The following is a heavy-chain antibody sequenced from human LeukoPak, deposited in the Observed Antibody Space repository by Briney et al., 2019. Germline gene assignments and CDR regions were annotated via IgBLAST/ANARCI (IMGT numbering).Heavy chain of an antibody. CDR1: GGSISSSSYY. V-gene: IGHV4-39*07. Sequence: SETLSLTCTVSGGSISSSSYYWGWIRQPPGKGLEWIGSIYYSGSTYYNPSLKSRVTISVDKSKNQFSLKLSSVTAADTAVYYCARDPIYYDSSGSYYYYYYGMDVWGQGTTVTVSS. CDR2: IYYSGST. D-gene: IGHD3-22*01. J-gene: IGHJ6*02. CDR3: ARDPIYYDSSGSYYYYYYGMDV.